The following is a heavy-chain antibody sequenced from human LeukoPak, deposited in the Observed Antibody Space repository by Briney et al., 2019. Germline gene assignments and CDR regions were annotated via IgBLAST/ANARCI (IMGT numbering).Heavy chain of an antibody. CDR2: INPSSGAT. J-gene: IGHJ3*01. CDR1: GYTFSGYY. CDR3: TKDQGIAVAGTD. Sequence: GSSVKVSCKASGYTFSGYYIHWVRQAPGQGLEWMGWINPSSGATRYAQKFQDRVTMSSDTSITTAYMDLSRLRSDDTAVYYCTKDQGIAVAGTDWGQGTMVIVSS. D-gene: IGHD6-19*01. V-gene: IGHV1-2*02.